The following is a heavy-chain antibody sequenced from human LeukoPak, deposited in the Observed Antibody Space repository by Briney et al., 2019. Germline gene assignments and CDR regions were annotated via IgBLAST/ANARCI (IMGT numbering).Heavy chain of an antibody. V-gene: IGHV3-53*01. D-gene: IGHD3-10*01. CDR3: ASGSGSYRTPYYYMDV. J-gene: IGHJ6*03. CDR2: IYSGGST. Sequence: GGSLRLSCAASGFTVSSNYMSWVRQAPGKGLEWVSVIYSGGSTYYADSVKGRFTISRDNSKNTLYLQMNNLRAEDTAVYHCASGSGSYRTPYYYMDVWGKGTTVTVSS. CDR1: GFTVSSNY.